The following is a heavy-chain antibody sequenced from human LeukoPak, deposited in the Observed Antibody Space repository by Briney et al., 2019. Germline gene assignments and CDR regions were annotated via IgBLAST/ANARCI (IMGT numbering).Heavy chain of an antibody. CDR1: GYTFTSYG. J-gene: IGHJ4*02. Sequence: ASVKVSCTASGYTFTSYGISWVRQAPGQGLEWMGWISAYNGNTNYAQKFQGRVTITADKSTSTAYMELSSLRSEDTAVYYCARSYCSSTSCYGNFDYWGQGTLVTVSS. D-gene: IGHD2-2*01. V-gene: IGHV1-18*01. CDR3: ARSYCSSTSCYGNFDY. CDR2: ISAYNGNT.